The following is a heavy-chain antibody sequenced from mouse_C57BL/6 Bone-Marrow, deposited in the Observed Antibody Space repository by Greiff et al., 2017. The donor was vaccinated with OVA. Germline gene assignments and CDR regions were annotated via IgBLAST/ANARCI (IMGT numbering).Heavy chain of an antibody. Sequence: VQLQQSGAELVRPGTSVKVSCKASGYAFTNYLIEWVKQRPGQGLEWIGVINPGSGGTNYNEKFKGKATLTADKSSSTAYMQLSSLTSEDSAVYFCATTVVAPYHAMDYWGQGTSVTVSS. D-gene: IGHD1-1*01. CDR1: GYAFTNYL. CDR2: INPGSGGT. CDR3: ATTVVAPYHAMDY. J-gene: IGHJ4*01. V-gene: IGHV1-54*01.